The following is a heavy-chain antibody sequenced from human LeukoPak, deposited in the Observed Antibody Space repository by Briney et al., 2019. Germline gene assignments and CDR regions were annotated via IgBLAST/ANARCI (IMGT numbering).Heavy chain of an antibody. Sequence: GASVKVSCKASGYTFTSYGISWVRQAPGQGLKWMGGISAYNGNTNYAQKLQGRVTMTTDTSTSTAYMGLRSLRSDDTAVYYCARDDRIAVAGNWFDPWGQGTLVTVSS. CDR3: ARDDRIAVAGNWFDP. V-gene: IGHV1-18*01. D-gene: IGHD6-19*01. CDR1: GYTFTSYG. CDR2: ISAYNGNT. J-gene: IGHJ5*02.